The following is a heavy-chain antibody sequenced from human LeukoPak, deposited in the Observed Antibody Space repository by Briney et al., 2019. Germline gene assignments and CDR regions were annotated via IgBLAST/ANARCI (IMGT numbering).Heavy chain of an antibody. CDR1: GFTFSSYA. CDR3: AKDLGGIAVAWDWFDP. J-gene: IGHJ5*02. D-gene: IGHD6-19*01. Sequence: PGGSLRLSCAASGFTFSSYAMSWVRQAPGKGLEWVSAISGSGGSTYYADSVKGRFTISRDNSKNTLYLQMNSPRAEDTAVYYCAKDLGGIAVAWDWFDPWGQGTLVTVSS. V-gene: IGHV3-23*01. CDR2: ISGSGGST.